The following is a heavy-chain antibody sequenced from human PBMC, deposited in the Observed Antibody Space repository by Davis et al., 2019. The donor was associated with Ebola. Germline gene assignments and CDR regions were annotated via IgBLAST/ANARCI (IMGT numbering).Heavy chain of an antibody. V-gene: IGHV4-30-4*08. CDR2: IYYSGST. CDR1: GGSISSGDYY. Sequence: PSETLSLTCTVSGGSISSGDYYWSWIRQPPGKDLEWIGYIYYSGSTYYNPSLKSRVTISVDTSKNQFSLKLSSVTAADTAVYYCGGSGSSSRYDAFDIWGQGTMVTVSS. J-gene: IGHJ3*02. D-gene: IGHD6-6*01. CDR3: GGSGSSSRYDAFDI.